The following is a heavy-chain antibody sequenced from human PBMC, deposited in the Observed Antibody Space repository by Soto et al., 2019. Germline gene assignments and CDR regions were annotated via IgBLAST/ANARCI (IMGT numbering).Heavy chain of an antibody. Sequence: EGSLRLSCAASGFTFSSYSMNWVRQVPGEGLVWVSRTNQHGTIIDYADFVKGRFTISRDNARNTLYLEMDSLRVEDTAVYYCTRDIGGRGALWGPGTLVTVSS. V-gene: IGHV3-74*01. CDR3: TRDIGGRGAL. D-gene: IGHD3-16*01. J-gene: IGHJ4*02. CDR2: TNQHGTII. CDR1: GFTFSSYS.